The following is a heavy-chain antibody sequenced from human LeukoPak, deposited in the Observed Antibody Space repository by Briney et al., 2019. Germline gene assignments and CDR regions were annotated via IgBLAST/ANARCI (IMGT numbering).Heavy chain of an antibody. CDR1: GGSISSYY. V-gene: IGHV4-59*01. D-gene: IGHD3/OR15-3a*01. Sequence: SETLSLTCTVSGGSISSYYWSWIRQPPGKGLEWIGYIYYSGSTNYNPSLKSRVTISVDTSKNQFSLKLGSVTAADTAVYYCARVKGWTTYYFDYWGQGTLVTVSS. CDR2: IYYSGST. J-gene: IGHJ4*02. CDR3: ARVKGWTTYYFDY.